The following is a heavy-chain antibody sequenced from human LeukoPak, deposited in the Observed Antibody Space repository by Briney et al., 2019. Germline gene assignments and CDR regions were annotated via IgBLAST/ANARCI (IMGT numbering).Heavy chain of an antibody. D-gene: IGHD4-17*01. J-gene: IGHJ4*02. V-gene: IGHV4-59*01. CDR3: ARGGEAGLAD. CDR2: IYSSGST. CDR1: GASMSSYY. Sequence: SETLSLTCTVSGASMSSYYWTWIRQPPGKGLEWIGYIYSSGSTNSNPSLKSRVTISVDTSKNQFSLHLSSVTAADTAVYYCARGGEAGLADWGQGTLVTVSS.